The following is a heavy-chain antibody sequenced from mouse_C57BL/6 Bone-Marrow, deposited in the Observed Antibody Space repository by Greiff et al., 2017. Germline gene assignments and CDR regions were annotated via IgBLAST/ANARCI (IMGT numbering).Heavy chain of an antibody. CDR3: ARGAPDAMDY. Sequence: QVHVKQSGAELARPGASVKLSCKASGYTFTSYGISWVKQRTGQGLEWIGEIYPRSGNTYYNEKFKGKATLTADKSSSTAYMELRSLTSEDSAVYFGARGAPDAMDYWGQGTSVTVSS. CDR1: GYTFTSYG. CDR2: IYPRSGNT. J-gene: IGHJ4*01. V-gene: IGHV1-81*01.